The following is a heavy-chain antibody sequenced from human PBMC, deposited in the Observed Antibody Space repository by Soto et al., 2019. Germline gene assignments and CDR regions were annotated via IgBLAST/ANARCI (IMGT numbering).Heavy chain of an antibody. V-gene: IGHV3-9*01. J-gene: IGHJ3*02. CDR2: ISWNSGSI. D-gene: IGHD3-3*01. CDR3: AKGLWIFGVERQNAFDI. CDR1: GFTFDDYA. Sequence: EVQLVESGGGLVQPGRSLRISCAASGFTFDDYAMHWVRQAPGKGLEWVSGISWNSGSIGYADSVKGRFTISRDNAKNSLDLQMNSLRAEDTALYYCAKGLWIFGVERQNAFDIWGQGTMVTVSS.